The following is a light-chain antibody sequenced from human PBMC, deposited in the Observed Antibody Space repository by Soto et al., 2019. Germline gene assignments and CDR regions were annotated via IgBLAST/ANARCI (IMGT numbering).Light chain of an antibody. J-gene: IGLJ1*01. CDR2: GNS. CDR3: QSDDSSIGVYV. V-gene: IGLV1-40*01. Sequence: QSVLTQPPSVSGAPGQRVTISCTGSSSNIGAGYDVHWYQQLPGTAPKLLIYGNSNRPSGVPDRFSGSKSGTSASLAITGLQAEDEADYYCQSDDSSIGVYVFGTGTKLTVL. CDR1: SSNIGAGYD.